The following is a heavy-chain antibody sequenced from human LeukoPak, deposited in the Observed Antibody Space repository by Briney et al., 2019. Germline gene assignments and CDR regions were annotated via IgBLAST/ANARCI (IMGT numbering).Heavy chain of an antibody. D-gene: IGHD3-22*01. Sequence: PSETLSLTCTVSGGSISSYYWSWIRQPPGKGLEWIGYIYNSGSTNYNPSLKSRVTISVDTSKNQFSLKLSSVTAADTAVYYCARASSGYSLVDIWGQGTMVTVSS. V-gene: IGHV4-59*01. CDR2: IYNSGST. CDR3: ARASSGYSLVDI. J-gene: IGHJ3*02. CDR1: GGSISSYY.